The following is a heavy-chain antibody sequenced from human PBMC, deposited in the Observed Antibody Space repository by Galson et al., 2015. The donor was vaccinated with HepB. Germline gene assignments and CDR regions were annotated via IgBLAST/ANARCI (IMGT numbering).Heavy chain of an antibody. CDR1: GDALRNLA. CDR3: AREGDGAYFDY. V-gene: IGHV1-69*06. CDR2: IVPIIGTG. J-gene: IGHJ4*02. Sequence: SVKVSCKASGDALRNLAINWVRQAPGQGLEWMGDIVPIIGTGNYAQKFQDRLTIVADKSTSTNYMELRSLRSEDTAVYYCAREGDGAYFDYWGQGTLVSVSS. D-gene: IGHD3-16*01.